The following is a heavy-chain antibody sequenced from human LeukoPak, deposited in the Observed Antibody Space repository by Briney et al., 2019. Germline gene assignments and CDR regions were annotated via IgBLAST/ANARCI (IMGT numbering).Heavy chain of an antibody. CDR1: GGSISSDY. Sequence: PSETLSLTCSVSGGSISSDYWSWIRQPAGKGLEWIGRIYTSGSTNYNPSLKSRVTISVDTSKSQFSLKLSSVTAADTAVYYCARAVQWLPFDYWGQGTLVTVSS. CDR2: IYTSGST. J-gene: IGHJ4*02. V-gene: IGHV4-4*07. D-gene: IGHD5-12*01. CDR3: ARAVQWLPFDY.